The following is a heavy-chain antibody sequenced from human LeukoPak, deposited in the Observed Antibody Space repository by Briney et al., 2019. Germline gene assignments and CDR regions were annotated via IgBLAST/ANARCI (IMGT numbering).Heavy chain of an antibody. Sequence: EASVKVSCKASGYTFTSYYMHWVRQAPGQGLEWMGIINPSGGSTSYAQKFQGRVTMTRDTSTGTVYMELSSLRSEDTAVYYCARDKTTYYYDSSGYSNSMDVWGQGTTVTVSS. D-gene: IGHD3-22*01. V-gene: IGHV1-46*01. J-gene: IGHJ6*02. CDR1: GYTFTSYY. CDR2: INPSGGST. CDR3: ARDKTTYYYDSSGYSNSMDV.